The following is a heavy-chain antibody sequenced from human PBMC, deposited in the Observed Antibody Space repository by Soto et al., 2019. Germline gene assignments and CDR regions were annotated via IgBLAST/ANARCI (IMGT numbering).Heavy chain of an antibody. Sequence: SQTLSLTCAISGDSVSSNSAAWNWIRQSPSRGLEWLGRTYYRSKWYNDYAVSVKSRITINPDTSKNQFSLQLNSVTPEDTAVYYCARADPRRITMVRGVIIVYWFDHWGQGTLVTVSS. J-gene: IGHJ5*02. D-gene: IGHD3-10*01. CDR1: GDSVSSNSAA. CDR3: ARADPRRITMVRGVIIVYWFDH. CDR2: TYYRSKWYN. V-gene: IGHV6-1*01.